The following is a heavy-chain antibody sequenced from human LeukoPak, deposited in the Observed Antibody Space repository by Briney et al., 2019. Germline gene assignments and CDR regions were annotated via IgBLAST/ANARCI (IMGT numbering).Heavy chain of an antibody. CDR3: ARGSRTTGSYNWFDP. CDR1: GYTFTGYY. CDR2: INPDSGGT. Sequence: ASVKVSCKASGYTFTGYYMHWVRQAPGQGLEWMGWINPDSGGTIYAQNFQGRVTMTRDTSISTAYMELSSLRSDDTAVYYCARGSRTTGSYNWFDPWGQGTLVTVSS. V-gene: IGHV1-2*02. J-gene: IGHJ5*02. D-gene: IGHD1-1*01.